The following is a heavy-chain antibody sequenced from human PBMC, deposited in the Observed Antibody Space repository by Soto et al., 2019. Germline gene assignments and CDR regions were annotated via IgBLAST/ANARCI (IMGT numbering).Heavy chain of an antibody. CDR1: GFTFSGSA. D-gene: IGHD6-13*01. CDR2: IRSKANSYAT. V-gene: IGHV3-73*01. Sequence: PGGSLRLSCAASGFTFSGSAMHWVRQASGKGLEWVGRIRSKANSYATAYAASVKGRFTISRDDSKNTAYLQMNSLKTEDTAVYYCTRHAVSNRPYSSIAAAGTYYYYGMDVWGQGTTVTVSS. CDR3: TRHAVSNRPYSSIAAAGTYYYYGMDV. J-gene: IGHJ6*02.